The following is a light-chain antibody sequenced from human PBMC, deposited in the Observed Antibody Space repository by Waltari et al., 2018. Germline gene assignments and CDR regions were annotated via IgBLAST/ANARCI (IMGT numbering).Light chain of an antibody. V-gene: IGLV1-47*01. Sequence: QSVLTQPPSASGTPGQRVTISCSGSTSNIGRNYVYWYQQVPGTAPKLLVYSNNERPSGVPDLISGSKSGTSASLAISGLRSEDEAEYYCATWDGSLTAWVFGGGTKVTVL. CDR1: TSNIGRNY. J-gene: IGLJ3*02. CDR2: SNN. CDR3: ATWDGSLTAWV.